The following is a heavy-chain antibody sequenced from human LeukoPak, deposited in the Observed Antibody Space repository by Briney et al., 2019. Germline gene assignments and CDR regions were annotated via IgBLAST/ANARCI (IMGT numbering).Heavy chain of an antibody. V-gene: IGHV4-61*02. J-gene: IGHJ4*02. Sequence: PSETLSLTCTVSGGSTSSGSYYWSWIRQPAGKGLEWIGRIYTSGSTNYNPSLKSRVTISVDTSKNQFSLKLSSVTAADTAVYYCARAQGYLGYSSGWVPKEGSYFDYWGQGTLVTVSS. CDR3: ARAQGYLGYSSGWVPKEGSYFDY. CDR2: IYTSGST. CDR1: GGSTSSGSYY. D-gene: IGHD6-19*01.